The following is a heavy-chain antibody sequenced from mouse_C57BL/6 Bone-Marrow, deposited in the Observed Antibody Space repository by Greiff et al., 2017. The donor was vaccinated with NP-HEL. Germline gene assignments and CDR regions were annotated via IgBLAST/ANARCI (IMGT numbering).Heavy chain of an antibody. CDR3: ARDHYGSSEWYFDV. CDR2: ISDGGSYT. D-gene: IGHD1-1*01. V-gene: IGHV5-4*01. Sequence: EVQRVESGGGLVKPGGSLKLSCAASGFTFSSYAMSWVRQTPEKRLEWVATISDGGSYTYYPDNVKGRFTISRDNAKNNLYLQMSHLKSEDTAMYYCARDHYGSSEWYFDVWGTGTTVTVSS. J-gene: IGHJ1*03. CDR1: GFTFSSYA.